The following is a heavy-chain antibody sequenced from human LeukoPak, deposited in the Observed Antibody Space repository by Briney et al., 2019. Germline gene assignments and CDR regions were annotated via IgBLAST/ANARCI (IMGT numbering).Heavy chain of an antibody. Sequence: GGSLRLSCAALGFTLSSYEMNGVRQAPGKGLEWVSYISSSGSTIYYADSVKGRFTISKDNAKTSLYLQMSSLRVDDTAVYYCAGSSGGYYGMDVWGQGTTVTVSS. J-gene: IGHJ6*02. V-gene: IGHV3-48*03. D-gene: IGHD6-6*01. CDR3: AGSSGGYYGMDV. CDR2: ISSSGSTI. CDR1: GFTLSSYE.